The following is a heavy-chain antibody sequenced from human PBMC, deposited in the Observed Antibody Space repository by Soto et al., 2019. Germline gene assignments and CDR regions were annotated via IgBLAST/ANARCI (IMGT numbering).Heavy chain of an antibody. Sequence: GGSLRLSCAASGFTFSSSSMNWVRQAPGKGLEWVSSISSSSSYIYYADSVKGRFTISRDNAKNSLYLQMNSLRAEDTAVYYCVRDRGCIAVAGRPNPDITPPHYWGQGTLVTVSS. CDR1: GFTFSSSS. J-gene: IGHJ4*02. CDR3: VRDRGCIAVAGRPNPDITPPHY. CDR2: ISSSSSYI. V-gene: IGHV3-21*01. D-gene: IGHD6-19*01.